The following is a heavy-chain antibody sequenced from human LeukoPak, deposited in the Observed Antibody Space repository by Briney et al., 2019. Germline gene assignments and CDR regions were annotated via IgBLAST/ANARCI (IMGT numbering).Heavy chain of an antibody. CDR2: ISNNGGYT. CDR3: ARCITMIRGFDY. V-gene: IGHV3-23*01. D-gene: IGHD3-10*01. Sequence: GGSLRLSCAASGFTFSSSAMSWVRQAPGKGLEWVSAISNNGGYTYYADSVKGRFTISRDNSKNTLYLQMNSLRAEDTVVYYCARCITMIRGFDYWGQGTLVTVSS. CDR1: GFTFSSSA. J-gene: IGHJ4*02.